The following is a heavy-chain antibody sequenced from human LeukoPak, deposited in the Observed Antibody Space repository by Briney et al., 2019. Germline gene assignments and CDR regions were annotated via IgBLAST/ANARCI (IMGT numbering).Heavy chain of an antibody. D-gene: IGHD3-22*01. CDR2: INPNSGGT. J-gene: IGHJ4*02. Sequence: ASVKVSCKASGYTFTGYYMHWVRQAPGQGLEWMGWINPNSGGTNYAQKFQGRVTMTRDTSISTAYMELSRLRSDDTAVYYCARWVDDSSGYYIDYWGREPWSPSPQ. V-gene: IGHV1-2*02. CDR1: GYTFTGYY. CDR3: ARWVDDSSGYYIDY.